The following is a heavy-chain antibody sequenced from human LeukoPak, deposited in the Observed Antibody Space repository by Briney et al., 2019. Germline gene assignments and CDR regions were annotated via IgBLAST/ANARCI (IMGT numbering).Heavy chain of an antibody. V-gene: IGHV1-46*01. J-gene: IGHJ4*02. CDR1: GYTFTSYY. CDR3: ARGSYYDSSGYYTLTTPLDY. D-gene: IGHD3-22*01. Sequence: ASVKVSCKAFGYTFTSYYMHWVRQAPGQGLEWMGIINPSGGSTSYAQKFQGRVTMTRDTSTSTVYMELSSLRSEETAVYYCARGSYYDSSGYYTLTTPLDYWGQGTLVTVSS. CDR2: INPSGGST.